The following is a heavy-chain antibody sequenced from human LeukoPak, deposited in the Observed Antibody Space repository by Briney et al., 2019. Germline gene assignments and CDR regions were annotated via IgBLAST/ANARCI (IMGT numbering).Heavy chain of an antibody. D-gene: IGHD5-12*01. Sequence: PSETLSLTCTVSGGSISSYYWSWIRQPPGKGLEWIGYIYYSGSTNYNPSLKSRATISVDTSKNQFSLKLSSVTAADTAVYYCATYSGYDFRKNWFDPWGQGTLVTVSS. CDR1: GGSISSYY. V-gene: IGHV4-59*01. J-gene: IGHJ5*02. CDR2: IYYSGST. CDR3: ATYSGYDFRKNWFDP.